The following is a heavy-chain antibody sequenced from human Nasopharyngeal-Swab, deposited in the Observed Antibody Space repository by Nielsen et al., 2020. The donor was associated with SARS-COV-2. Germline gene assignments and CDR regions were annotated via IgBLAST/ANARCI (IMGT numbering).Heavy chain of an antibody. CDR2: IYSGGST. CDR3: ARDLTAAGGYQYYGMDV. V-gene: IGHV3-53*01. D-gene: IGHD6-13*01. CDR1: GFTVSSNY. J-gene: IGHJ6*02. Sequence: GGSLRLSCAASGFTVSSNYMSWVRQAPGKGLEWVSVIYSGGSTYYADSVKGRFTISRDNSKNTPYLQMNSLRAEDTAVYYCARDLTAAGGYQYYGMDVWGQGTTVTVSS.